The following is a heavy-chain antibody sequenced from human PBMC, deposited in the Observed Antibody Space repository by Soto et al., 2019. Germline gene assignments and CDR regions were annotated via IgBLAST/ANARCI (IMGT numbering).Heavy chain of an antibody. J-gene: IGHJ4*02. Sequence: QLQLQESGPGLVKPSETLSLSCSVSDDSINSDKYYWGWIRQPPGKGLEWLGSVYYRGNAYYNPSLQTRVTLSLDQSKSQFSLKLNPVPAPDSAVYFCARLEGLATISYYFDFWGPGALVTVSS. CDR3: ARLEGLATISYYFDF. D-gene: IGHD3-9*01. CDR2: VYYRGNA. CDR1: DDSINSDKYY. V-gene: IGHV4-39*01.